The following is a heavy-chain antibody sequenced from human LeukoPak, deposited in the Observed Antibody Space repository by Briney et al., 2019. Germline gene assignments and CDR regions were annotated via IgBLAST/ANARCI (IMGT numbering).Heavy chain of an antibody. J-gene: IGHJ5*01. D-gene: IGHD3-10*01. CDR1: GLTFSDYS. V-gene: IGHV3-21*01. CDR2: INPTSTSI. CDR3: VRLRRNSDRSYYYYYYDS. Sequence: SGGSLRLSCVASGLTFSDYSINSVRRAPGKGLEWVSSINPTSTSIYYTDAVRGRFTISRDNAKSSLYLQMDSLRAEDTAVYYCVRLRRNSDRSYYYYYYDSWGQGILVTVSS.